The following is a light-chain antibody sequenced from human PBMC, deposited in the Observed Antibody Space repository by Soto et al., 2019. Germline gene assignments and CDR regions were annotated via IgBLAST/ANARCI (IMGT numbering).Light chain of an antibody. CDR3: QQHYSTPLT. CDR2: WAS. Sequence: IVMTQSPDSLAVSLGERATINCKSSQSVLYSSNNKNYLDWYQQKPGQPPKLLIYWASTRESGVPDRFSGSGSGTDFTLTISSLQAEDVAVYYCQQHYSTPLTFGGGTKVEIK. J-gene: IGKJ4*01. V-gene: IGKV4-1*01. CDR1: QSVLYSSNNKNY.